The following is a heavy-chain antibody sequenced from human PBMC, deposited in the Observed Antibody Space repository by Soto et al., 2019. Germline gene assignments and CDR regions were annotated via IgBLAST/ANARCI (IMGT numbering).Heavy chain of an antibody. CDR3: TRSAISPYGGLIGPFDY. J-gene: IGHJ4*02. D-gene: IGHD3-16*02. CDR1: GYTFTAYA. Sequence: QVQLAQSGAEERKPGASVKVSCEGTGYTFTAYAMHWVRQAPGQRLEWMGWINPANGNTKYSQKFQGRLTITSDTSANTVYMELNSLTSEDTAMYYCTRSAISPYGGLIGPFDYWGQGNLVTVSS. CDR2: INPANGNT. V-gene: IGHV1-3*05.